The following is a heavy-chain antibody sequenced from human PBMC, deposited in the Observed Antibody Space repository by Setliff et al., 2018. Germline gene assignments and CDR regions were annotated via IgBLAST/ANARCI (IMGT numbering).Heavy chain of an antibody. J-gene: IGHJ5*02. Sequence: ETLSLTCSVSGGIIYDHWWTWIRQPAGAGLEWIGRIYSDGSADYNPSLRSRVTLSLDTSRKEFFLKMTYVTAVDTAVYYCARDHDGSGYKRDWFDPWGQGILVTVSS. V-gene: IGHV4-4*07. CDR2: IYSDGSA. CDR3: ARDHDGSGYKRDWFDP. D-gene: IGHD5-12*01. CDR1: GGIIYDHW.